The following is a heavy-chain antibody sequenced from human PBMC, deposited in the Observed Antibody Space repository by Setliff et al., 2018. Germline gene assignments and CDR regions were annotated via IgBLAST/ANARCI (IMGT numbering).Heavy chain of an antibody. CDR1: GFTFSDYY. D-gene: IGHD3-9*01. Sequence: GGSLRLSCAASGFTFSDYYMSWIRQAPGKGLEWVTFIRYNGDYDGDKKYYADSVKGRFTASRDNSRNTLFLQMNSLTAEDTAVYYCAKDTHYYSNTGYYCFDYWGQGALVTVSS. J-gene: IGHJ4*02. CDR2: IRYNGDYDGDKK. CDR3: AKDTHYYSNTGYYCFDY. V-gene: IGHV3-30*02.